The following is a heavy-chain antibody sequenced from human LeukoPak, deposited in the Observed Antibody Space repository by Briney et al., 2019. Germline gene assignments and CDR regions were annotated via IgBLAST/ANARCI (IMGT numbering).Heavy chain of an antibody. V-gene: IGHV4-30-4*08. Sequence: SETLSLTCTVSGGSISSGDYYWIWIRQPPGMGLEWIGYIYYSRSTYYNPSLKSRVTISVDTTKNHFSLKLSSVTAPDTAVYYCARGEYQYYYDSSGYPDNWFDPWGQGTLVTVSS. CDR1: GGSISSGDYY. CDR3: ARGEYQYYYDSSGYPDNWFDP. D-gene: IGHD3-22*01. J-gene: IGHJ5*02. CDR2: IYYSRST.